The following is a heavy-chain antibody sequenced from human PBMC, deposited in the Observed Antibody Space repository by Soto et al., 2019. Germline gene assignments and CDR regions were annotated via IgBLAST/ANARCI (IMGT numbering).Heavy chain of an antibody. J-gene: IGHJ4*02. CDR2: ISTDGSST. V-gene: IGHV3-74*01. D-gene: IGHD2-2*01. CDR1: GFTFSTYW. Sequence: EVQLVESGGGLVQPGGSLRLSCAATGFTFSTYWMHWVRQGPGKGLVWVSRISTDGSSTTYADSVKGRFTISRDNAKNTRYPQMNSLTAENTAVYCCARATGSNHPFDYWGQGSLVTVSS. CDR3: ARATGSNHPFDY.